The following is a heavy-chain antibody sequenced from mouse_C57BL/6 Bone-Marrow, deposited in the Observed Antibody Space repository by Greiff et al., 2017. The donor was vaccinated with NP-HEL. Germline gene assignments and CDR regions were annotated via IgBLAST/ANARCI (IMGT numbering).Heavy chain of an antibody. J-gene: IGHJ4*01. CDR1: GFSFNTYA. CDR2: IRSKSNNYAT. D-gene: IGHD1-1*01. V-gene: IGHV10-1*01. Sequence: EVQVVESGGGLVQPKGSLKLSCAASGFSFNTYAMNWVRQAPGKGLEWVARIRSKSNNYATYYADSVKDRFTISRDDSESMLYLQMNNLKTEDTAMYYCVRHAFYYYGSSYLFYAMDYWGQGTSVTVSS. CDR3: VRHAFYYYGSSYLFYAMDY.